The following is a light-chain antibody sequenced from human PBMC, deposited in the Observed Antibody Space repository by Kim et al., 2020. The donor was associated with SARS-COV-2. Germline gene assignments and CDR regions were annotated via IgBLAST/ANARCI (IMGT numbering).Light chain of an antibody. CDR1: QGISSY. Sequence: AIRITQSPSSLSASTGDRVTITCRASQGISSYLAWYQQKPGKAPKLLIYAASTLQSGVPSRFSGSGSGTDFTLTISCLQSEDFATYYCQQYDSYPWTFGQGTKVDIK. V-gene: IGKV1-8*01. CDR3: QQYDSYPWT. CDR2: AAS. J-gene: IGKJ1*01.